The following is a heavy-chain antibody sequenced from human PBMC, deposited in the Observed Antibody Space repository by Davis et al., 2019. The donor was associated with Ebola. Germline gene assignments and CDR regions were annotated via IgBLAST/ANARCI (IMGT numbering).Heavy chain of an antibody. CDR1: GFTFSTYS. V-gene: IGHV3-23*01. J-gene: IGHJ5*02. CDR3: ARGARDIVVVPATPRGS. D-gene: IGHD2-2*01. CDR2: VSGGGGTT. Sequence: GESLKISCAASGFTFSTYSMTWVRQAPGKGLEWVSTVSGGGGTTDYADSVKGRFTISRDNSKNTLYLQMNSLRAEDTAVYYCARGARDIVVVPATPRGSWGQGTLVTVSS.